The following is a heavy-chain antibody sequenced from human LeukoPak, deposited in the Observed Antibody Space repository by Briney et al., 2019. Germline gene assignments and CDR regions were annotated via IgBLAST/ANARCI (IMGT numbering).Heavy chain of an antibody. D-gene: IGHD3-3*01. Sequence: ASLKVSCKASGYTFTSYYMHWVRQDPGQGLEWIGIINPSGGSTSYAQKFQGRVTMTRDTSTSTVYMELSSLRSEDTAVYYCARAPMDIRFLEWLSLNYYYYYGMDVWGQGTTVTVSS. CDR3: ARAPMDIRFLEWLSLNYYYYYGMDV. CDR2: INPSGGST. CDR1: GYTFTSYY. V-gene: IGHV1-46*01. J-gene: IGHJ6*02.